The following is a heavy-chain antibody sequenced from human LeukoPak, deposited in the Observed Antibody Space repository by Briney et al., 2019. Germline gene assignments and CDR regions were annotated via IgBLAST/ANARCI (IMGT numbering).Heavy chain of an antibody. CDR1: GFTFSSYS. V-gene: IGHV3-48*04. D-gene: IGHD6-25*01. J-gene: IGHJ4*02. CDR2: ISSSSSTI. Sequence: PGGSLRLSCAASGFTFSSYSMNWVRQAPGKGLEWVSYISSSSSTIYYADSVKGRFTISRDNAKNTLYLRMNSLRAEDTAVYYCARGAARNFDYWGQGTLVTVSS. CDR3: ARGAARNFDY.